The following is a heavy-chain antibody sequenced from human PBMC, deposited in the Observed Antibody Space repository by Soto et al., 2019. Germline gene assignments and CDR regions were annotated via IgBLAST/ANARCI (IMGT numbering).Heavy chain of an antibody. CDR1: GYTFTRYG. CDR3: ARTVLLLGELSLSGEDY. J-gene: IGHJ4*02. Sequence: QVQLVQSGAEVKKPGASVKVSCKDSGYTFTRYGINWVRQAPGQGPEWMGWISGYNGTTHYAQKLQGRVTMTTDTSTTTAYMELRSLRSDDTAVYFCARTVLLLGELSLSGEDYWGQGNVVTVSS. CDR2: ISGYNGTT. V-gene: IGHV1-18*01. D-gene: IGHD3-16*02.